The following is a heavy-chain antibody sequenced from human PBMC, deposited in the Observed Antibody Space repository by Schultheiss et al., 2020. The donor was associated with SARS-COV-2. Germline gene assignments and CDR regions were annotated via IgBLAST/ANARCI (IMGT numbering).Heavy chain of an antibody. D-gene: IGHD3-10*01. Sequence: ASVKVSCKASGYSFTDYYIHWVRQAPGQGLEWMGWVSTYNGNTNFEQNFQGRVTLTTDTSTSTAYMELRSLRSDDTAVYYCARDRAPGADWFDPWGQGTLVTVSS. CDR3: ARDRAPGADWFDP. CDR1: GYSFTDYY. V-gene: IGHV1-18*04. CDR2: VSTYNGNT. J-gene: IGHJ5*02.